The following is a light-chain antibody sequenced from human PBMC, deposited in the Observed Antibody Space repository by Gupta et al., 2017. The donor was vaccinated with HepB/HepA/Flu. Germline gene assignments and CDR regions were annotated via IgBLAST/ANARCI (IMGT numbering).Light chain of an antibody. V-gene: IGKV4-1*01. CDR2: WAS. J-gene: IGKJ4*01. CDR3: QKYSRTPRT. CDR1: QSVLYSSNNKNY. Sequence: DIVMAQSPDSLALSLGERATINCKSSQSVLYSSNNKNYLAWYQQKPGQPPKLLIYWASTRQSWVPDRFSGHGSGTDFTLTISSLEAEDVAMYYCQKYSRTPRTFGGGTKVEIK.